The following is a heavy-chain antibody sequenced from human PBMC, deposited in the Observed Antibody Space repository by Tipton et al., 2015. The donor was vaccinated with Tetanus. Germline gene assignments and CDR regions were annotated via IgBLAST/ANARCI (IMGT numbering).Heavy chain of an antibody. CDR2: INPNSGGT. D-gene: IGHD3-22*01. CDR1: GYTFTGYY. J-gene: IGHJ5*02. Sequence: QLVQSGAEVKKPGASVKVSCKASGYTFTGYYMHWVRQAPGQGLEWMGWINPNSGGTNYAQKFQGRVTMTRDTSISTAYMELSRLRSEDTAVYYCASIYDSSGYYSRSYPWGQGTLVTVSS. V-gene: IGHV1-2*02. CDR3: ASIYDSSGYYSRSYP.